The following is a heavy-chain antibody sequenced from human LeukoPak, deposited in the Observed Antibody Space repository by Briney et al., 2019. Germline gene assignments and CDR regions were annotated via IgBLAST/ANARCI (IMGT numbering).Heavy chain of an antibody. J-gene: IGHJ5*02. CDR3: ARLGGRPNWFDP. V-gene: IGHV1-18*01. CDR1: GYTFTSYG. CDR2: ISAYNGNT. D-gene: IGHD1-26*01. Sequence: ASVKVSCKASGYTFTSYGISWVRQAPGQGLEWMGWISAYNGNTNYAQKFQGRVTITADKSTSTAYMELSSLRSEDTAVYYCARLGGRPNWFDPWGQGTLVTVSS.